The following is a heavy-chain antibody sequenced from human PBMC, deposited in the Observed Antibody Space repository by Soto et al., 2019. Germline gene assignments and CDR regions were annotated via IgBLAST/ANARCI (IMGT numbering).Heavy chain of an antibody. CDR2: MIPIFGTA. D-gene: IGHD6-13*01. Sequence: QVQLVQSGAEVKKPGSSVKVSCKASGGTFSSYAISWVRQAPGQGLEWMGGMIPIFGTANYAQKFQGRVTITADESTSTAYMELSSLRSEDTAVYYCARPRTPHSTNYYFDYWGQGTLVNVSS. V-gene: IGHV1-69*01. CDR3: ARPRTPHSTNYYFDY. J-gene: IGHJ4*02. CDR1: GGTFSSYA.